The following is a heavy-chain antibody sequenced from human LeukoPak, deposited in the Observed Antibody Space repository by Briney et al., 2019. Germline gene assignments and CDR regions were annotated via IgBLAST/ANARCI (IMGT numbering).Heavy chain of an antibody. D-gene: IGHD4-11*01. J-gene: IGHJ4*02. CDR3: ARHTVFFPYYFDY. CDR2: IYYSGST. V-gene: IGHV4-39*01. CDR1: GGSISSSSYY. Sequence: SETLSLTCTVSGGSISSSSYYWGWIRQPPGKGLEWIGSIYYSGSTYYNPSLKSRVTISVDTSKNQFSLKLSSVTAADTAVYYCARHTVFFPYYFDYWGQGTLVTVSS.